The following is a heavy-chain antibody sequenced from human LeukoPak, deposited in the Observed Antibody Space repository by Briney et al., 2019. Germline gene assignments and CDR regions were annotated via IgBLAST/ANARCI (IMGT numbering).Heavy chain of an antibody. V-gene: IGHV4-4*07. CDR1: GGSISSYY. J-gene: IGHJ5*02. CDR3: ARDRYGSGSHNWFDP. CDR2: IYTSGST. Sequence: SETLSLTCTVSGGSISSYYWSWIRQPAGKGLEWIGRIYTSGSTNYNPSLKSRVTMSVDTSKNQFSLKLSSVTVADTAVYYCARDRYGSGSHNWFDPWGQGTLVTVSS. D-gene: IGHD3-10*01.